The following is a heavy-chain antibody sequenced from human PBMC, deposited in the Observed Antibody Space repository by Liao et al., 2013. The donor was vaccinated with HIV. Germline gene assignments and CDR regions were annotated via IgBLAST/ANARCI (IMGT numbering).Heavy chain of an antibody. Sequence: QVQLQQWGAGLLKPSETLSLTCAVSGGSFSAYYWSWIRQPPGKGLEWIGEINHSGSTNYNASLKSRVSMSVDTSKNQFSLKLSSVTAADTAVYYCARTDQYYDFWNGYENWFDPWGQGTLVTVSS. CDR2: INHSGST. D-gene: IGHD3-3*01. J-gene: IGHJ5*02. CDR1: GGSFSAYY. CDR3: ARTDQYYDFWNGYENWFDP. V-gene: IGHV4-34*01.